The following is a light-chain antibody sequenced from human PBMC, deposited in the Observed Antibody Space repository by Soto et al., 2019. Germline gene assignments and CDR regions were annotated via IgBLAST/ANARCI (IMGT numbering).Light chain of an antibody. V-gene: IGKV1-5*03. CDR2: KAS. J-gene: IGKJ1*01. CDR3: QQGYSRTRT. CDR1: QTISSW. Sequence: DIQMTQSPSTLSGSVGDRVTITCRASQTISSWLAWYQQKPGKAPKLLIYKASTLKSGVPSRFSVSGSGTDFTLTISRLKTEDFATYFCQQGYSRTRTFGQGTKVDIK.